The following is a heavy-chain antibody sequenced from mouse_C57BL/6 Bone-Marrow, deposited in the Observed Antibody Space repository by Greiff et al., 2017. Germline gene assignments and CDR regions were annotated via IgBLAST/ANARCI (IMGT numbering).Heavy chain of an antibody. CDR1: GYTFTDYY. Sequence: QVHVKQSGAELVRPGASVKLSCKASGYTFTDYYINWVKQRPGQGLEWIARIYPGSGNTYYNEKFKGKATLTAEKSSSTAYMQLSSLTSEDSAVYFCARLLLRYPSYWYFDVWGTGTTVTVSS. D-gene: IGHD1-1*01. J-gene: IGHJ1*03. CDR2: IYPGSGNT. CDR3: ARLLLRYPSYWYFDV. V-gene: IGHV1-76*01.